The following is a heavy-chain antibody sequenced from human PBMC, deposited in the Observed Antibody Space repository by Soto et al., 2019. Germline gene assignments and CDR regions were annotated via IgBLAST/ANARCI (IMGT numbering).Heavy chain of an antibody. Sequence: AGGSLRLSCAASGFTFSSYGMHWVRQAPGKGLEWVAVISYDGSNKYYADSVKGRFTISRDNSKNTLYLQMNSLRAEDTAVYYCAKLGAGVRLDYGMDVWGQGTTVTVSS. J-gene: IGHJ6*02. CDR2: ISYDGSNK. V-gene: IGHV3-30*18. CDR3: AKLGAGVRLDYGMDV. D-gene: IGHD3-16*01. CDR1: GFTFSSYG.